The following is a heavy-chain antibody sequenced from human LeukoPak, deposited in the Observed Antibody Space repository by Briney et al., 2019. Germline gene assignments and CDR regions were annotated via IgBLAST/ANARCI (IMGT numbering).Heavy chain of an antibody. CDR1: GFTFSSYG. CDR2: ISSSSSTI. Sequence: GGSLRLSCAASGFTFSSYGMHWVRQAPGKGLEWVSYISSSSSTIYYADSVKGRFTISRDNAKNTLYLQMNSLRAEDTAVYYCARGPSGYHNTGGQGTLVTVSS. J-gene: IGHJ4*02. CDR3: ARGPSGYHNT. D-gene: IGHD5-12*01. V-gene: IGHV3-48*01.